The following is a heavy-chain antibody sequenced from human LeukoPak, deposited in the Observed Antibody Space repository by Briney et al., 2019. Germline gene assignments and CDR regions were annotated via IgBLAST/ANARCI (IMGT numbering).Heavy chain of an antibody. V-gene: IGHV4-59*01. D-gene: IGHD5-18*01. CDR2: IYYSGST. CDR1: GGSISSYY. Sequence: SETLSLTCTVSGGSISSYYWSWIRQPPGKGLEWIGYIYYSGSTNYNPSLKSRVTISVDTSKNQFSLKLSSVTAADTAVYYCARVRGYSYGLYDYWGQGTLVTVSS. J-gene: IGHJ4*02. CDR3: ARVRGYSYGLYDY.